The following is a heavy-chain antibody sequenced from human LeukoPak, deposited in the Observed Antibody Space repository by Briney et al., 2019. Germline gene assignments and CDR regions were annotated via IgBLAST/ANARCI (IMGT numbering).Heavy chain of an antibody. J-gene: IGHJ4*02. D-gene: IGHD6-13*01. Sequence: GGSLRLSCAASGFTLSSYAMSWVRQAPGKGLEWVSAISGSGGSTYYADSVKGRFTISRDNSKNTLYLQMNSLRAEDTAVYYCAKGDSSSHNIFDYWGQGTLVTVSS. CDR2: ISGSGGST. CDR3: AKGDSSSHNIFDY. CDR1: GFTLSSYA. V-gene: IGHV3-23*01.